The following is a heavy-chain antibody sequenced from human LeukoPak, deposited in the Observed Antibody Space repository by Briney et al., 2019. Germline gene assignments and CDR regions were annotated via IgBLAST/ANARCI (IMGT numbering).Heavy chain of an antibody. CDR1: GGSISSGNYY. J-gene: IGHJ4*02. V-gene: IGHV4-61*02. CDR2: IYTSGST. CDR3: ARHAPLAYCGGDCYSSQY. D-gene: IGHD2-21*01. Sequence: SQTLSLTCTVSGGSISSGNYYWSWIRQPAGKGLEWIGRIYTSGSTNYNPSLESRVTISVDTSKNQFSLKLNSVTAADTAVYYCARHAPLAYCGGDCYSSQYGGQGTLVTVSS.